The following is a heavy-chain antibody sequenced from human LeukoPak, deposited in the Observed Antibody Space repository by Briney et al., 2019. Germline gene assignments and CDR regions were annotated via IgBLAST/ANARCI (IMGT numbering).Heavy chain of an antibody. CDR1: GFTFSSYT. J-gene: IGHJ4*02. V-gene: IGHV3-21*01. CDR3: ARDDSSGYYDY. Sequence: GGSLRLSCAASGFTFSSYTMNWVRQAPGKGLEWVSSISSSSRYTYYADSVKGRFTISRDNAKNSLYLQMNSLRAEDTAVYYCARDDSSGYYDYWGQGTLVTVSS. D-gene: IGHD3-22*01. CDR2: ISSSSRYT.